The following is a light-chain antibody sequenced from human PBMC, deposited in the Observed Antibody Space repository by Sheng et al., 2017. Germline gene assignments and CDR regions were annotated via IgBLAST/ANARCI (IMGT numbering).Light chain of an antibody. CDR3: QQYNSYSPLT. CDR1: KSISSW. CDR2: KAS. V-gene: IGKV1-5*03. J-gene: IGKJ4*01. Sequence: DIQMTQSPSTLSASVGDRVTITCRASKSISSWLAWYQQKPGKAPKLLIYKASSLESGVPSRFSGSGSGTEFTLTISSLQPDDFATYYCQQYNSYSPLTFGGGTKVEIK.